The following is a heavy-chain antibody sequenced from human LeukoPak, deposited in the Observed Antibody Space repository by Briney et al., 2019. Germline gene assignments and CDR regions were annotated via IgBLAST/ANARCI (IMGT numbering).Heavy chain of an antibody. CDR3: ARAGGSYGSGSYYYYGMDV. V-gene: IGHV4-38-2*01. J-gene: IGHJ6*04. Sequence: SETLSLTCAVPGYSISSGYYWGWIRQPPGKGLEWIGSIFHSGSTYYNPSLKSRVNMSVDTSKNQISLKLSSVTAADTAVYYCARAGGSYGSGSYYYYGMDVWGKGTTVTDSS. CDR2: IFHSGST. CDR1: GYSISSGYY. D-gene: IGHD3-10*01.